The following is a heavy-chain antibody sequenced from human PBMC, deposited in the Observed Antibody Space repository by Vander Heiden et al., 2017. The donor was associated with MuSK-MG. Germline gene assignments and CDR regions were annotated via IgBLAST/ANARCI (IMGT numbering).Heavy chain of an antibody. CDR3: ARGCAIGEYYFDY. D-gene: IGHD2-2*01. J-gene: IGHJ4*02. CDR2: IIPIFGTA. CDR1: GGTFSSYA. Sequence: QVQLVQSGAEVKKPGSSVKVSCKASGGTFSSYAISWVRQAPGQGLEWMGGIIPIFGTANYAQKVQGRVTITADESTSTAYMEMRRMRSEDTAVYYCARGCAIGEYYFDYWGQGTMVTVYS. V-gene: IGHV1-69*01.